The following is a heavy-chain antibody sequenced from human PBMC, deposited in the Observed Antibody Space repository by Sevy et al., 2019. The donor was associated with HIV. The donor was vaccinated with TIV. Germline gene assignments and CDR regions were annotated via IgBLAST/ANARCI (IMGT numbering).Heavy chain of an antibody. CDR2: ISHDEILK. Sequence: GGSLRLSCAASGFTFSSYALHWFRQAPGKGLEWVAVISHDEILKEYADSVKGRFTFSMDSSKNTIYLEMNSLRPEDTAVYYCARDLPHLLPWELSRGSDYWGQGTLVTVSS. CDR3: ARDLPHLLPWELSRGSDY. D-gene: IGHD3-16*01. J-gene: IGHJ4*02. CDR1: GFTFSSYA. V-gene: IGHV3-30*04.